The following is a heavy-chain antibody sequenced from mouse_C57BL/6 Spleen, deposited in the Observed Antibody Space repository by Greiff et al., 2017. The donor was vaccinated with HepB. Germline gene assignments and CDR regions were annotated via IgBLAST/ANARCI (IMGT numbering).Heavy chain of an antibody. D-gene: IGHD1-1*01. J-gene: IGHJ3*01. CDR3: ARGSTVVADPAAWFAY. V-gene: IGHV1-53*01. CDR1: GYTFTSYW. CDR2: INPSNGGT. Sequence: QVQLQQPGTELVKPGASVKLSCKASGYTFTSYWMHWVKQRPGQGLEWIGNINPSNGGTNYNEKFKSKATLTVDKSSSTAYMQLSSLTSEDSAVYYCARGSTVVADPAAWFAYWGQGTLVTVAA.